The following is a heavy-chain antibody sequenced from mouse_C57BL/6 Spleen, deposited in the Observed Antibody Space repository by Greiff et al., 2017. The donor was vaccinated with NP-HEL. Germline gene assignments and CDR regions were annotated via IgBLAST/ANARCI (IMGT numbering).Heavy chain of an antibody. Sequence: QVQLQQPGAELVRPGSSVKLSCKASGYTFTSYWMHWVKQRPIQGLEWIGNIDPSDSETHYNQKFKDKATLTVDKSSSTAYMQLSSLTSEDSAVYYCARLGYDYDGGGFAYWGQGTLVTVSA. CDR1: GYTFTSYW. V-gene: IGHV1-52*01. CDR3: ARLGYDYDGGGFAY. D-gene: IGHD2-4*01. J-gene: IGHJ3*01. CDR2: IDPSDSET.